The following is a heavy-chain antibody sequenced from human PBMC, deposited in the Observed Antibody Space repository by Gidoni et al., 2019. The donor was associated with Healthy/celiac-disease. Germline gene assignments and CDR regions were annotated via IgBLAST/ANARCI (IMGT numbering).Heavy chain of an antibody. D-gene: IGHD6-13*01. J-gene: IGHJ5*02. CDR1: GGSISSSSYY. CDR3: ARDLDDSYSSSWYTWFDP. Sequence: QPQLQESRPGLVKPSEPLSLTCTVSGGSISSSSYYWGWIRQPPGKGLEWIGSINYSGSTYYNPYLKSRVTISVDTSKNQFSLKLSSVTAADTAVYYCARDLDDSYSSSWYTWFDPWGQGTLVTVSS. CDR2: INYSGST. V-gene: IGHV4-39*07.